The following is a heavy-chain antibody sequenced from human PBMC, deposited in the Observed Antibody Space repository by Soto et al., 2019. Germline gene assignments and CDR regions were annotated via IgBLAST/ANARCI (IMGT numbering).Heavy chain of an antibody. CDR3: AKDTRTIVATGYRDY. Sequence: GGSLRLSCAASGFTFSSYSMNWVRQAPGKGLEWVSSISSSSSYIYYADSVKGRFTISRDNSKNTLYLQMNSLRAEDTAVYYCAKDTRTIVATGYRDYWGQGTLVTVSS. D-gene: IGHD5-12*01. V-gene: IGHV3-21*04. CDR1: GFTFSSYS. CDR2: ISSSSSYI. J-gene: IGHJ4*02.